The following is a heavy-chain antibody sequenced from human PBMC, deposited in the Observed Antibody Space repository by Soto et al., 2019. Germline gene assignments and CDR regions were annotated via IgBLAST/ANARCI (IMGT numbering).Heavy chain of an antibody. J-gene: IGHJ4*02. CDR2: ISTDRGDT. Sequence: QVQLVQSGAEVKKPGASVKVSCKASGYSFTTHDITWLRQAPGKGLEWVGGISTDRGDTIYPQNLQGRVTMTTDSSTSTVYMELKSLRSDDTAVDYCARDDLIMGGKYFDYWGQGTLVTVSS. D-gene: IGHD2-15*01. CDR3: ARDDLIMGGKYFDY. V-gene: IGHV1-18*01. CDR1: GYSFTTHD.